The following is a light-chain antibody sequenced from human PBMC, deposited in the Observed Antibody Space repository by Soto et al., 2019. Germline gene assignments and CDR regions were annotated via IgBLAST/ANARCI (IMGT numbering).Light chain of an antibody. CDR2: DAS. CDR3: XQRSNWL. V-gene: IGKV3-11*01. J-gene: IGKJ4*01. Sequence: EIVLTQSPATLSLSPGERATLSCRASQSVSSYLAWYQQKPGQAPRLLIYDASSRATGIPARFSGSGSGTDFTLTISSLEPEDFXVXXCXQRSNWLFGGGTKVEIK. CDR1: QSVSSY.